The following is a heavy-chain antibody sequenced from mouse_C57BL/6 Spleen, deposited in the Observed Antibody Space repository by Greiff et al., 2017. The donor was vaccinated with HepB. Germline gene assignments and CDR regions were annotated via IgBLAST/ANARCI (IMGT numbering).Heavy chain of an antibody. CDR2: ISYDGSN. CDR1: GYSITSGYY. V-gene: IGHV3-6*01. J-gene: IGHJ1*03. CDR3: ASGTYWYFDV. Sequence: EVQLQESGPGLVKPSQSLSLTCSVTGYSITSGYYWNWIRQFPGNKLEWMGYISYDGSNNYNPSLKNRISITRDTSKNQFFLKLNSVTTEDTATYYCASGTYWYFDVWGTGTTVTVSS.